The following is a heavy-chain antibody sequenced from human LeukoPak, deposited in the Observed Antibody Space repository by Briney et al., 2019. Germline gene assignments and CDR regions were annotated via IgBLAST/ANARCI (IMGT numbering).Heavy chain of an antibody. D-gene: IGHD3-10*01. J-gene: IGHJ1*01. Sequence: SETLSLTCTVSGGSISSSTYYWGWIRQPPGKGLEWIGEINHSGSTNYNPSLKSRVTISVDTSKNQFSLKLSSVTAADTAVYYCARDIPYGSGSYHYFQHWGQGTLVTVSS. CDR3: ARDIPYGSGSYHYFQH. CDR2: INHSGST. V-gene: IGHV4-39*07. CDR1: GGSISSSTYY.